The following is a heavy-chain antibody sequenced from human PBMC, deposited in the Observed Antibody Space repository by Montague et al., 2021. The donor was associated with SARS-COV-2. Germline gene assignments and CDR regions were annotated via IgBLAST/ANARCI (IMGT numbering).Heavy chain of an antibody. CDR1: GGSFSGYY. V-gene: IGHV4-34*01. J-gene: IGHJ5*02. D-gene: IGHD6-13*01. CDR2: INHSGST. Sequence: SDTLSLTCAVYGGSFSGYYWSWIRQPPGKGLEWIGEINHSGSTNYNPSLKSRVTISVDTSKNQFSLKLSSVTAADTAVYYCVRGRVGSSWYRERNNWFDPWGQGTLVTVSS. CDR3: VRGRVGSSWYRERNNWFDP.